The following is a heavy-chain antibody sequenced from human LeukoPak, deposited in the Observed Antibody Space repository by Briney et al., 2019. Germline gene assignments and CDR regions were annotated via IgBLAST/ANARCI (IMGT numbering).Heavy chain of an antibody. Sequence: GGSLRLSCAASGFTFSNYWMSWVRQAPGEGLEWVANIKQDGSEKYYVDSVKGRFTIFRDDAKNSLYLQMNSLRAEDTAVYYCARKAYGMDVWGKGTTVTVSS. CDR2: IKQDGSEK. CDR3: ARKAYGMDV. V-gene: IGHV3-7*03. J-gene: IGHJ6*04. CDR1: GFTFSNYW.